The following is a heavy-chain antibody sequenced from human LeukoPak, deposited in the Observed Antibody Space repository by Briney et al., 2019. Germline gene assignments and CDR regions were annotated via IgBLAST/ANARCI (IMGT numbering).Heavy chain of an antibody. CDR2: IVVGSGNT. J-gene: IGHJ4*02. Sequence: GTSVKVSCKASGFTFTTSAVQWVRQARGQRLEWIGWIVVGSGNTDYARKFQERVTITRDMSTSTAYMELSSLRSEDTAVYYCVAGKDSGRNRPFDCWGQGTLVTVSS. D-gene: IGHD1-26*01. CDR3: VAGKDSGRNRPFDC. CDR1: GFTFTTSA. V-gene: IGHV1-58*01.